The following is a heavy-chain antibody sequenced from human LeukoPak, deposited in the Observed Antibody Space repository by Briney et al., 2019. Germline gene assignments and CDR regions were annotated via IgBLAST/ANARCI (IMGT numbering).Heavy chain of an antibody. J-gene: IGHJ6*03. Sequence: GGSLRLSCAASGFTFSNYAMNWVRQAPGKGLEWVSGISGSGGSTYYADSVKGRFTISRDNSKNSLYLQMNSLRAEDTALYYCAKEATIHYYYYYYMDVWGKGTTVTVSS. CDR2: ISGSGGST. CDR3: AKEATIHYYYYYYMDV. D-gene: IGHD5-12*01. V-gene: IGHV3-23*01. CDR1: GFTFSNYA.